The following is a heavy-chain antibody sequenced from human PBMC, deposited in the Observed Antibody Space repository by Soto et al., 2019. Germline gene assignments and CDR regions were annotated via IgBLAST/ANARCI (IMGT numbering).Heavy chain of an antibody. D-gene: IGHD6-6*01. CDR1: GFTFSSYA. J-gene: IGHJ3*02. Sequence: GGSLRLSCAASGFTFSSYAMHWVRQAPGKGLEWVAVISYDGSNKYYADSVKGRFTISRDNSKNTLYLQMNSLRAEDTAVYYCAIEGSSSSGHGAFDIWGQGTMVTVSS. CDR3: AIEGSSSSGHGAFDI. CDR2: ISYDGSNK. V-gene: IGHV3-30*04.